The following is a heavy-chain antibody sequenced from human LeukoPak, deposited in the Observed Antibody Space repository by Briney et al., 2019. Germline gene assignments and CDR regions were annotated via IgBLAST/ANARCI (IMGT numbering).Heavy chain of an antibody. CDR2: IYHSGST. CDR3: ARVYCSGGSCYDSRGWFDP. Sequence: PSETLSLTCAVSGGSISSSYWWTWVRQPPGKGLEWIGEIYHSGSTNYNPSLKSRLSMSLDKSRNQFSLKLSSVTAADTAVYYCARVYCSGGSCYDSRGWFDPWGQGTLVTVSS. J-gene: IGHJ5*02. V-gene: IGHV4-4*02. D-gene: IGHD2-15*01. CDR1: GGSISSSYW.